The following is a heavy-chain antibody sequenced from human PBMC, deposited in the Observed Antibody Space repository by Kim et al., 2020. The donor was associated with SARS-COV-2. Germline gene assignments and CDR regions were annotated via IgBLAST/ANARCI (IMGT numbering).Heavy chain of an antibody. Sequence: SETLSLTCAVYGGSISSYYWSWIRQPPGKGLEWIGYIYYSGSTNYNPSLKSRVTISVDTSKNQFSLKLSSVTAADTAVYYCARSAVGWFDPWGQGTLVTVSS. CDR2: IYYSGST. D-gene: IGHD6-19*01. CDR3: ARSAVGWFDP. J-gene: IGHJ5*02. V-gene: IGHV4-59*01. CDR1: GGSISSYY.